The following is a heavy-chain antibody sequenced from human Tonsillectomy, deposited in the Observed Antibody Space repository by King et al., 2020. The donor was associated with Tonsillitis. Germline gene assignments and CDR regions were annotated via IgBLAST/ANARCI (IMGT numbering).Heavy chain of an antibody. CDR2: ISFDGNNK. D-gene: IGHD3-3*01. CDR3: AKDSHDFWSGNYYYNMDV. J-gene: IGHJ6*02. Sequence: QVQLVESGGGVVQPGRSLRLSCAASGFTFGSYGMHWVRQAPGKGLEWVALISFDGNNKYYADSVKGRFTISRDNSKNTLYLQMNSLRTEDTALHYCAKDSHDFWSGNYYYNMDVWGQGTTVTVSS. CDR1: GFTFGSYG. V-gene: IGHV3-30*18.